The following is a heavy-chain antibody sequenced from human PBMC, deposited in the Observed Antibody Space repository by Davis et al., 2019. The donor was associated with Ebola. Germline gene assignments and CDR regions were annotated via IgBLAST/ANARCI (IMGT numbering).Heavy chain of an antibody. J-gene: IGHJ5*01. V-gene: IGHV4-34*01. Sequence: SETLSLTCAVYGGSFSGYHWSWIRQPPNKGLEWIGEINHSGTTNYNPSLKSRVTVSADSSKNQFSLKLTSVTAADTAVYYCARGLGMGWFDSWGQGTPVTVSS. CDR3: ARGLGMGWFDS. CDR1: GGSFSGYH. CDR2: INHSGTT.